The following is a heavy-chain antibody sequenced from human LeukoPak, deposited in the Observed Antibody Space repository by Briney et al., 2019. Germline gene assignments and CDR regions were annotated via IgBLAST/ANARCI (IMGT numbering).Heavy chain of an antibody. Sequence: SETLSLTCTVSGGSISSGGYYWSWIRQHPGKGLEWIGYIYYSGSTYYNSSLKSRVTISVDTSKNHFSLKLTSVTAADTAVYYCARAPYESSGYYYVDYWGQGTLVTVSS. CDR3: ARAPYESSGYYYVDY. V-gene: IGHV4-31*03. CDR2: IYYSGST. J-gene: IGHJ4*02. CDR1: GGSISSGGYY. D-gene: IGHD3-22*01.